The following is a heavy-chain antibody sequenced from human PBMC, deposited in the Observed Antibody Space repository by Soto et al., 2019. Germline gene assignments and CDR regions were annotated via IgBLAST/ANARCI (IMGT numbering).Heavy chain of an antibody. V-gene: IGHV1-69*13. CDR1: GGTFSSYA. J-gene: IGHJ5*02. CDR3: ARGPQYSSKGFDP. Sequence: SVKVSCKASGGTFSSYAISCVRQAPGQGLEWMGGIIPIFGTANYAQKFQGRVTITADESTSTAYMELSSLRSEDTAVYYCARGPQYSSKGFDPWGQGTLVTVSS. CDR2: IIPIFGTA. D-gene: IGHD6-13*01.